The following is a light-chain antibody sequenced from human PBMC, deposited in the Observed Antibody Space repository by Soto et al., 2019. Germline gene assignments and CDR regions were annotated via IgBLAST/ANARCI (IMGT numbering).Light chain of an antibody. CDR3: GTWDLSMCAAV. J-gene: IGLJ1*01. V-gene: IGLV1-51*01. Sequence: QSVLTQPPSVSAAPGQKVTISCSGSSSNIGNNYVSWYQQLPGTAPKLLIYDNNKRPSGIPDRFSRSKSGTSATLGITGLQTGDEADYYGGTWDLSMCAAVFGSGPNATVL. CDR1: SSNIGNNY. CDR2: DNN.